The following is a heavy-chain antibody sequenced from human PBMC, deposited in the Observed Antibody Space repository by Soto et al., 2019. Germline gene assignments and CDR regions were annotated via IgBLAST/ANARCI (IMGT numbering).Heavy chain of an antibody. V-gene: IGHV5-51*01. CDR1: GYTFTNYW. Sequence: GESLKISCKGSGYTFTNYWIGWVRQMPGKGPEWMGIIYPGDSNTKYNPSFQGQVTISADKSITTTYLQWSSLKASDTAIYYCAASIFYYGMDVWGQGTTVTVSS. J-gene: IGHJ6*02. CDR3: AASIFYYGMDV. CDR2: IYPGDSNT.